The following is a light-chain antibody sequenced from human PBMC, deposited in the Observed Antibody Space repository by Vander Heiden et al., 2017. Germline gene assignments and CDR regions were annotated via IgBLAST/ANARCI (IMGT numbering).Light chain of an antibody. V-gene: IGKV3-15*01. CDR1: QSVSSN. J-gene: IGKJ1*01. CDR3: QQYNNWPPWT. CDR2: GAS. Sequence: EIIMTQSPATLSVSPGERATLSCRASQSVSSNLAWYQQKPGQAPRLLIWGASNRATGVPARFSGSGSGTEFTLTISSLQSDDFAVYHCQQYNNWPPWTFGQGTKVEIK.